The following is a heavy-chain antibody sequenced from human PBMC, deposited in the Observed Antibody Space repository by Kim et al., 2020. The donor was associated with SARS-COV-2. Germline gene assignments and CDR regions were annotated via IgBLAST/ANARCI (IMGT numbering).Heavy chain of an antibody. D-gene: IGHD3-3*01. CDR1: GGSISSYY. J-gene: IGHJ6*01. Sequence: SETLSLTCTVSGGSISSYYWSWIRQPPGKGLEWIGYIYYSGSTNYNPSLKSRVTISVDTSKNQFSLKLSSVTAADTAVYYFARGQRITIFGVVREMDVWG. CDR3: ARGQRITIFGVVREMDV. V-gene: IGHV4-59*13. CDR2: IYYSGST.